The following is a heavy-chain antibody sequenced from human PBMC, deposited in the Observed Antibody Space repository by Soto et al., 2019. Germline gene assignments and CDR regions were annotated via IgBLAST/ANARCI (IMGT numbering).Heavy chain of an antibody. V-gene: IGHV4-34*01. CDR1: GGSFSGYY. CDR2: INHSGST. CDR3: ARSVGLNGGYGSDY. Sequence: SETLSLTCAVYGGSFSGYYWSWIRQPPGKGLEWIGEINHSGSTNYNPSLKSRVTISVDTSKNQFSLKLSSVTAADTAVYYCARSVGLNGGYGSDYWGQGTLVTVSS. J-gene: IGHJ4*02. D-gene: IGHD2-15*01.